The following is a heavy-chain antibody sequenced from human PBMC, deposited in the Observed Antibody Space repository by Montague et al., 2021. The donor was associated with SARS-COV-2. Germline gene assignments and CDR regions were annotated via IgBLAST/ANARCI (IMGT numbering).Heavy chain of an antibody. CDR3: ARVGDYGGTWYSFFQN. CDR2: TFYRSQWHT. V-gene: IGHV6-1*01. Sequence: CAISGDSVSSDTAAWHWIRQSPSRGLEWLGRTFYRSQWHTDSAASVRSRISFSGNISKNQFSLHLNSVTPEDTAICYCARVGDYGGTWYSFFQNWGQGTLVIVSS. CDR1: GDSVSSDTAA. J-gene: IGHJ1*01. D-gene: IGHD4-17*01.